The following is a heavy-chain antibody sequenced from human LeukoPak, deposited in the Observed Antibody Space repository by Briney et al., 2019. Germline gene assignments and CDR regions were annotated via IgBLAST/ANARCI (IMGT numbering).Heavy chain of an antibody. CDR3: ARRVDFWSGYNYYYYYMDV. CDR1: GGSFSGYY. V-gene: IGHV4-34*01. CDR2: INHSGST. J-gene: IGHJ6*03. Sequence: SETLSLTCAVYGGSFSGYYWSWIRQPPGKGLEWIGEINHSGSTNYNPSLKRRVTISVDTSKNQFSLKLSSVTAADTAVYYCARRVDFWSGYNYYYYYMDVWGKGTTVTVSS. D-gene: IGHD3-3*01.